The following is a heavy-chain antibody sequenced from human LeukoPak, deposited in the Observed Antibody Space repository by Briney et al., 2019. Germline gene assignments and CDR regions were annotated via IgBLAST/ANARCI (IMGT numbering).Heavy chain of an antibody. Sequence: ASVKVSCKASGYTFTGYYMHWVRQAPGQGLEWMGWINPNSGGTNYAQKFQGRVTMTRDTSISTAYMELSRLRSDDTAVYYCARVYSSSFWLIGSRFHNWFDPWGQGTLVTVSS. D-gene: IGHD6-13*01. CDR2: INPNSGGT. CDR3: ARVYSSSFWLIGSRFHNWFDP. CDR1: GYTFTGYY. V-gene: IGHV1-2*02. J-gene: IGHJ5*02.